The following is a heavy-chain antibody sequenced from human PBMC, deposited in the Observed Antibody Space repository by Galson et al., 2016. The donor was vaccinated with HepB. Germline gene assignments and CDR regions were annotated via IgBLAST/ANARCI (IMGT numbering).Heavy chain of an antibody. J-gene: IGHJ6*04. V-gene: IGHV3-23*01. CDR2: ISRSGDST. D-gene: IGHD1-26*01. CDR1: GSTFSNYG. CDR3: VQGSTAPAV. Sequence: SLRLSCAASGSTFSNYGMTWVRQAPGKGLEVVPSISRSGDSTDYADSVKGRFTISRDNSKNTLSLQMNSLTADDTAIYYCVQGSTAPAVWGKGTTVTVSS.